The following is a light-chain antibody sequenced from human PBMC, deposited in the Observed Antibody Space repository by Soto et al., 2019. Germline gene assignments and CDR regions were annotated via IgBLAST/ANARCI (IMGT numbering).Light chain of an antibody. CDR1: QGVSSN. CDR2: GAS. V-gene: IGKV3-15*01. Sequence: EIVMTQSPVTLSVSPGERATLSCRASQGVSSNLAWYQQKPGQAPRLLIYGASTRATGIPARFSGSGSETEFTLTISTLQSEDFAVYYCQQYHNWPLTYGGGTKVEI. CDR3: QQYHNWPLT. J-gene: IGKJ4*01.